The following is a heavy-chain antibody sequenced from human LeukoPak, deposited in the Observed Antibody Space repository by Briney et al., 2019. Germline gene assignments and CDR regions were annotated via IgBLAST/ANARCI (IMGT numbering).Heavy chain of an antibody. CDR2: ISAYNGNT. V-gene: IGHV1-18*01. Sequence: ASVKVSCKASGYTFTSYGISWVRQAPGQGLEWMGWISAYNGNTNYAQKLQGRVTMTTDTSTSTAYMELRSLRSDDTAVYYCARCRQTLKYCGGGDFDIWGQGTMVTVSS. D-gene: IGHD2-21*01. J-gene: IGHJ3*02. CDR1: GYTFTSYG. CDR3: ARCRQTLKYCGGGDFDI.